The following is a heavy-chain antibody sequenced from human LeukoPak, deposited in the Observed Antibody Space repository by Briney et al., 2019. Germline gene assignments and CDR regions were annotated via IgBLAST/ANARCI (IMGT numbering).Heavy chain of an antibody. D-gene: IGHD4-23*01. J-gene: IGHJ4*02. CDR3: ARDYKWELRYFDY. V-gene: IGHV4-4*07. CDR1: GGSISSYY. CDR2: IYTSGST. Sequence: SETLSLTCTVSGGSISSYYWSWIRHPAGKGLEWIGRIYTSGSTSYNPSLKSRVTMSVDTSKNQFSLKLTSVTAADTAVYYCARDYKWELRYFDYWGQGTLVTVSS.